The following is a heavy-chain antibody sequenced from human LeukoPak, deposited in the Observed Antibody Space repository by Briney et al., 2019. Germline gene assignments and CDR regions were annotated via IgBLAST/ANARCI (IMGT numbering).Heavy chain of an antibody. CDR3: AKDIMGSGFEAFDI. D-gene: IGHD6-19*01. J-gene: IGHJ3*02. Sequence: GGSLRLSCAASGFTFSSYWMSWVRQAPGKGLEWVANIKQDGSEKYYVDSVKGRFTISRDNAKNSLYLQMNSLRAEDTALYYCAKDIMGSGFEAFDIWGQGTMVTVSS. CDR1: GFTFSSYW. V-gene: IGHV3-7*03. CDR2: IKQDGSEK.